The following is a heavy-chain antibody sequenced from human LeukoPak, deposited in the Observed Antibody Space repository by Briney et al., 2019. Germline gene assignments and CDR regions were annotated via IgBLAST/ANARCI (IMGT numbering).Heavy chain of an antibody. CDR3: AREASSGYSSDY. J-gene: IGHJ4*02. V-gene: IGHV3-53*01. CDR2: IYSGGST. D-gene: IGHD3-22*01. CDR1: GFTVSSNY. Sequence: GGSLRLSCAASGFTVSSNYMSWVRQAPGKGLEWVSVIYSGGSTYYADSVKGRLTISRDNSKNTLYLQMNSLRAEDTAVYYCAREASSGYSSDYWGQGTLVTVSS.